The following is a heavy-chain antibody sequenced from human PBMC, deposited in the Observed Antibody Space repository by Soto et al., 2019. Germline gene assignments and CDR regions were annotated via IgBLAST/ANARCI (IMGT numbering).Heavy chain of an antibody. CDR2: IIPIFGTA. CDR3: ARGWTSAAGYYYYGMDV. Sequence: SVKVSCKSSVCTFSSYAISCVRLAPGQGFEWMGGIIPIFGTANYAQKLQGRVTITADESTSTAYMELSSLRSEDTAVYYCARGWTSAAGYYYYGMDVWGQGTTVNVSS. V-gene: IGHV1-69*13. D-gene: IGHD2-15*01. J-gene: IGHJ6*02. CDR1: VCTFSSYA.